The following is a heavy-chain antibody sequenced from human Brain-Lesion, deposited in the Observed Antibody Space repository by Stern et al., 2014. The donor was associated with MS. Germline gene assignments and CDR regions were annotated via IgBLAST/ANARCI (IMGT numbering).Heavy chain of an antibody. J-gene: IGHJ6*02. V-gene: IGHV1-2*02. CDR2: INPNTGGT. Sequence: VQLVESGAEVKKPGASVKVSCKTSGYIFTGYYIHWVRQAPGQGLEWMAWINPNTGGTKYAQQFQGRVTMSRDKSISPPYVELSSLTSDDTAVYYCARDQRGITIFGVVTDYYSLGMDVWGQGTPVPVSS. D-gene: IGHD3-3*01. CDR1: GYIFTGYY. CDR3: ARDQRGITIFGVVTDYYSLGMDV.